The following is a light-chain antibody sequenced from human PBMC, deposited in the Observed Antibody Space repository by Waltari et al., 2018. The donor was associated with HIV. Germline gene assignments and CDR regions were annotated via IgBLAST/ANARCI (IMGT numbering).Light chain of an antibody. V-gene: IGLV2-8*01. CDR3: SSFAGTHKL. Sequence: DYNYVSWYQQHSDRPPKLIIFEVTKRPSGVPARFSGSKSGNTASLFVSGLQPEDEATYFCSSFAGTHKLFGGGTKLTVL. CDR1: DYNY. CDR2: EVT. J-gene: IGLJ2*01.